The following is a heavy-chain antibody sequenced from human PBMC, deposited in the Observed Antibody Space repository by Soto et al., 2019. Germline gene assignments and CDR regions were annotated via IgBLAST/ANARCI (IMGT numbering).Heavy chain of an antibody. J-gene: IGHJ4*02. Sequence: SETLSLTCTVSGGSISSYYWSWIRQPPGKGLEWIGYIYYSGSTNYNPSLKSRVTISVDTSKNQFSLKLSSVTAADTAVYYCARDQDHYCGGDCYSFDYWGQGTLVT. CDR2: IYYSGST. V-gene: IGHV4-59*01. D-gene: IGHD2-21*02. CDR1: GGSISSYY. CDR3: ARDQDHYCGGDCYSFDY.